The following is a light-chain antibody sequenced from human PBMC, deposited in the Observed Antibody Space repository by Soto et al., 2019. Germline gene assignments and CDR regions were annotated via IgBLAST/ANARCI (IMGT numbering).Light chain of an antibody. V-gene: IGKV4-1*01. J-gene: IGKJ4*01. CDR1: QSVLFDSNRKNY. CDR3: QQYGTSLFT. Sequence: DFVMTQSPDSLAVSLGERATINCRSSQSVLFDSNRKNYLAWYRQKPGQPPKLIIYWVSIRESGVPDRFTGSGSGTDFTLTISSLQAEDVAVYYCQQYGTSLFTFGGGTRVEIK. CDR2: WVS.